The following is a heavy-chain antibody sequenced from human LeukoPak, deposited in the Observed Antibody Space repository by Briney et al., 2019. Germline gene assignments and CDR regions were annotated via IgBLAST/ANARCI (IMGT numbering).Heavy chain of an antibody. CDR3: ARGYDSSVPIYFDI. Sequence: SETLSLTCTVSGGSISSSSYYWGWIRQPPGKGLEWIGSIYYSGSTYYNPSLKSRVTISVDTSKNQFSLRLSSVTAADTAVYYCARGYDSSVPIYFDIWGQGTMVTVSS. CDR1: GGSISSSSYY. V-gene: IGHV4-39*07. J-gene: IGHJ3*02. D-gene: IGHD3-22*01. CDR2: IYYSGST.